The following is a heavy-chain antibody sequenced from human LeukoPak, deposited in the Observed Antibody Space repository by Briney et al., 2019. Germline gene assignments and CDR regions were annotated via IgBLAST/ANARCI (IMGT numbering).Heavy chain of an antibody. CDR1: GFTFSSFE. Sequence: TGGSLRLSCAASGFTFSSFEMNWVRQAPGKGLEWVSYISSSGSTIYYADSVKGRFTISRDNAKNSLYLQMNSLRAEDTAVYYCARDLGGYDGLDLDYWGQGTLVTVSS. CDR2: ISSSGSTI. V-gene: IGHV3-48*03. CDR3: ARDLGGYDGLDLDY. J-gene: IGHJ4*02. D-gene: IGHD3-16*01.